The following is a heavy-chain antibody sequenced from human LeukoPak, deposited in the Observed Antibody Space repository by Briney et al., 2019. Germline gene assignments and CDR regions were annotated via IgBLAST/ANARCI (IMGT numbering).Heavy chain of an antibody. CDR2: IYHSGST. Sequence: PSETLSLTCTVSGYSISSGYYWGWIRQPPGKGLEWIGSIYHSGSTYYNPSLKSRVTISVDTSKNQFSLKLSSVTAADTAVYYCARDMGYDFWSGYPNTPMYYFDYWGQGTLVTVSS. J-gene: IGHJ4*02. D-gene: IGHD3-3*01. CDR1: GYSISSGYY. V-gene: IGHV4-38-2*02. CDR3: ARDMGYDFWSGYPNTPMYYFDY.